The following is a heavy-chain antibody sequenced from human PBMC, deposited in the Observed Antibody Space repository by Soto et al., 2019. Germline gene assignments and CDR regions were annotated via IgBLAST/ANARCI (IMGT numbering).Heavy chain of an antibody. CDR1: GFTFSSYW. Sequence: GGSLRLSCAASGFTFSSYWMSWVRQASGKGLEWVANIKQDGSEKYYVDSVKGRFTISRDNAKNSLYLQMNSLRAEDTAVYYCARGLRIYCSSTSCYELYFDYWGQGTLVTVSS. J-gene: IGHJ4*02. D-gene: IGHD2-2*01. V-gene: IGHV3-7*01. CDR3: ARGLRIYCSSTSCYELYFDY. CDR2: IKQDGSEK.